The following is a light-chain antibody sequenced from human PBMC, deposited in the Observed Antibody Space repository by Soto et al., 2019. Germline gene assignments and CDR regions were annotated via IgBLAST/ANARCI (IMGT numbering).Light chain of an antibody. CDR1: QSVSSN. J-gene: IGKJ5*01. CDR3: QQYNNWPRTT. V-gene: IGKV3-15*01. Sequence: EIVMTQSPATLSVYTGERATLSCRASQSVSSNLAWYQQKPGQAPRLLIYGASTRATGIPARFSGSGSGTEFTLTISSLQSEDFAVYYCQQYNNWPRTTFGQGTRLEIK. CDR2: GAS.